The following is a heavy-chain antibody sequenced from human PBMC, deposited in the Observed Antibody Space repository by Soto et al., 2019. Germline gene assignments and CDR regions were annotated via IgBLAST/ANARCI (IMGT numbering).Heavy chain of an antibody. D-gene: IGHD2-21*02. CDR3: ARQRTSVVTQAYFDY. CDR1: GDSISSRSYY. Sequence: SETLSLTCTVTGDSISSRSYYWGWIRQPPGKGLEWIGSIYYSGSTYNNPPLRSRVSMSIDTSKDQFSLKLKSVTAADTALYFCARQRTSVVTQAYFDYWGQGTLVTVSS. J-gene: IGHJ4*02. CDR2: IYYSGST. V-gene: IGHV4-39*01.